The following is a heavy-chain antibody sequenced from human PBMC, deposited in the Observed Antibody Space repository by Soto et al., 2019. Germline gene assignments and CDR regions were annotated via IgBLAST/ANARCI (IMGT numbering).Heavy chain of an antibody. V-gene: IGHV3-30*18. CDR1: GFTFSSYG. J-gene: IGHJ6*02. D-gene: IGHD4-4*01. CDR2: ISYDGSNK. CDR3: AKREAVTTDYYYGMDV. Sequence: QVQLVESGGGVVQPGRSLRLSCAASGFTFSSYGMHWVRQAPGKGLEWVAVISYDGSNKYYADSVKGRITISRDNSKNTLYLQMNSLRAEDTAVYYCAKREAVTTDYYYGMDVWGQGTTVTVSS.